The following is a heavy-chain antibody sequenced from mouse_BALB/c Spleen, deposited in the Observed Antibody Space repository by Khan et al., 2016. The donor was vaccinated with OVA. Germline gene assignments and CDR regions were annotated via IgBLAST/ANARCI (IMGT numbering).Heavy chain of an antibody. V-gene: IGHV3-2*02. CDR2: ISYSGST. Sequence: EVQLQESGPGLVKPSQSLSLTCTVTGYSITSDYAWNWIRQFPGNKLEWMGYISYSGSTSYNPSLKSRISITRDTSKNQFFLQLNSVTTEDTATYYCARRGYDYDYAMDYWGKGTSVTVSS. D-gene: IGHD2-4*01. J-gene: IGHJ4*01. CDR3: ARRGYDYDYAMDY. CDR1: GYSITSDYA.